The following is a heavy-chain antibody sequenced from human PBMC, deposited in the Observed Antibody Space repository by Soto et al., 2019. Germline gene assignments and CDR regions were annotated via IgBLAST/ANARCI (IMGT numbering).Heavy chain of an antibody. CDR3: ARQGYYDFWSGYYKDRYNWFDL. CDR1: GYTFTSYD. V-gene: IGHV1-8*01. Sequence: GASVKVSCKASGYTFTSYDINWVRQATGQGLEWMGWMNPNSGNTGYAQKFQGRVTMTRNTSISTAYMELSSLRSEDTAVYYCARQGYYDFWSGYYKDRYNWFDLWGQGTLVTVSS. J-gene: IGHJ5*02. CDR2: MNPNSGNT. D-gene: IGHD3-3*01.